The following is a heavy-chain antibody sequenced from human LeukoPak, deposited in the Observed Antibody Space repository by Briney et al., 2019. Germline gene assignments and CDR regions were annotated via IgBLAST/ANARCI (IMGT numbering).Heavy chain of an antibody. J-gene: IGHJ4*02. CDR1: GFTFSSYA. V-gene: IGHV3-23*01. CDR3: AKRDTTGLYYFDY. D-gene: IGHD2-8*01. Sequence: GGSLRLSCAASGFTFSSYAMSWVRQAPGKGLEWVSAISGSGGSTNYAPSVKGRFTISRDNSKHTLYLQMNSLRAEDTAVYYCAKRDTTGLYYFDYWGQGTMVTVSS. CDR2: ISGSGGST.